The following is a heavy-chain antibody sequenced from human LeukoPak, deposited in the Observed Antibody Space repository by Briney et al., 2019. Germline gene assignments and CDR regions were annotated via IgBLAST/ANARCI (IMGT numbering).Heavy chain of an antibody. CDR3: ARDGYCSSTSCYTGYFQH. D-gene: IGHD2-2*02. CDR1: GGSISSGGYY. CDR2: IYHSGST. J-gene: IGHJ1*01. Sequence: SETLSLTCTVSGGSISSGGYYWSWIRQPPGKGLEWIGYIYHSGSTYYNPSLKSRVTISVDRSKNQFSLKLSSVTAADTAVYYCARDGYCSSTSCYTGYFQHWGQGTLVTVSS. V-gene: IGHV4-30-2*01.